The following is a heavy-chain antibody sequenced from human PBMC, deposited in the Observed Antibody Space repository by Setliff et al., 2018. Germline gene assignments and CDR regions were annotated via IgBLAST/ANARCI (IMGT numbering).Heavy chain of an antibody. D-gene: IGHD2-8*01. V-gene: IGHV1-18*01. CDR3: LRLVRYCTTIACHRTLGGEV. J-gene: IGHJ4*02. Sequence: ASVKVSCKASGYNFAESIVSWVRQAPGQGLEWMGWISAYNGHTYSAQKFQARVTLTTDTSTNMAYMELRGLRSDDTAIYYCLRLVRYCTTIACHRTLGGEVWGQGTRVTVSS. CDR2: ISAYNGHT. CDR1: GYNFAESI.